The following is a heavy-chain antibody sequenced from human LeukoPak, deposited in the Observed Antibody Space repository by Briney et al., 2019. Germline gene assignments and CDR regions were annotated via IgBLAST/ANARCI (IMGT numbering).Heavy chain of an antibody. CDR2: VNHSGST. CDR1: GGSFSAYY. V-gene: IGHV4-34*01. CDR3: ARGPHTAMGSVDY. Sequence: SETLSLTCAVYGGSFSAYYWSWIRQPPGKGLEWIGEVNHSGSTNYNPSLKSRVTISVDTSKNQFSLKLSSVTAADTAVYYCARGPHTAMGSVDYWGQGTLVTVSS. J-gene: IGHJ4*02. D-gene: IGHD5-18*01.